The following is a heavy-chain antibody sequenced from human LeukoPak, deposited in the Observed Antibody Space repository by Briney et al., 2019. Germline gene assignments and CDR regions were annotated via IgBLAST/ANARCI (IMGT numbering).Heavy chain of an antibody. CDR2: INWNGGST. CDR1: GFTFDDYG. D-gene: IGHD4-23*01. CDR3: ARSGFDYGGNSVIYYYYMDV. V-gene: IGHV3-20*04. J-gene: IGHJ6*03. Sequence: PPGGSLRLSCAASGFTFDDYGMSWVRQAPGKGLEWVSGINWNGGSTGYADSVKGRFTISRDNAKNSLYLQMNSLRAEDTALYYCARSGFDYGGNSVIYYYYMDVWGKGTTVTVSS.